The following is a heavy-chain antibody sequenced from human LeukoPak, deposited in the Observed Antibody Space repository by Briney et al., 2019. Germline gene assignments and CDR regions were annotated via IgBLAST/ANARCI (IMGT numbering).Heavy chain of an antibody. CDR1: GYTFTGYY. CDR2: INPNSGGT. V-gene: IGHV1-2*04. D-gene: IGHD3-16*01. Sequence: ASVKVSCKASGYTFTGYYMHWVPQAPGQGLEWMGWINPNSGGTNYAQKFQGWVTMTRDTSISTAYMELSRLRSDDTAVYYCARALSPFDYYYGMDVWGKGTTVTVSS. J-gene: IGHJ6*04. CDR3: ARALSPFDYYYGMDV.